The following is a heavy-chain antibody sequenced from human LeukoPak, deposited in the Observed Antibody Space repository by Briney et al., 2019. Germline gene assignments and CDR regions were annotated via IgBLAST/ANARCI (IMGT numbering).Heavy chain of an antibody. J-gene: IGHJ4*02. D-gene: IGHD3-22*01. CDR3: ASVGYDSSGYYYY. V-gene: IGHV3-7*01. Sequence: GGSPRLSCAASGFTFSNYWMSWVRQAPGKGLEWVANIKEDGSEKYYVDSVKGRFTISRDNAENSLYLQTNNLRAEDTAVFYCASVGYDSSGYYYYWGQGTLVTVSS. CDR2: IKEDGSEK. CDR1: GFTFSNYW.